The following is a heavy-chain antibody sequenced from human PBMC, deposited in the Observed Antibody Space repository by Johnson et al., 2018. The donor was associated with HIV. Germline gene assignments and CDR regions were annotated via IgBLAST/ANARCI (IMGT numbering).Heavy chain of an antibody. J-gene: IGHJ3*02. Sequence: QVKLVESGGGVVQPGRSLRLSCVASGFTFSSYGMHWVRQAPGKGLAWVAAIWYDGSNKYYADSVKGRFTISRDNSRKTLYLQMNSLRAEDTALYYCAKDRGSPGIPAAFDIWGQGTMVTVSS. D-gene: IGHD1-26*01. CDR1: GFTFSSYG. CDR2: IWYDGSNK. V-gene: IGHV3-33*06. CDR3: AKDRGSPGIPAAFDI.